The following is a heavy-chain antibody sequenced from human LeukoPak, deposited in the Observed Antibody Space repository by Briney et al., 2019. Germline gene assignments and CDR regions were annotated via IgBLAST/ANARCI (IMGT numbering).Heavy chain of an antibody. CDR1: GFTFSSYS. Sequence: GGSLRLTCAASGFTFSSYSMNWVRQAPGKGLVWVSSISSSSYIYYADSVKGRFTISRDNAKNSLYLQMNSLRAEDTAVYYCARGTSTSCYDWGQGTLVTVSS. CDR2: ISSSSYI. CDR3: ARGTSTSCYD. V-gene: IGHV3-21*01. D-gene: IGHD2-2*01. J-gene: IGHJ4*02.